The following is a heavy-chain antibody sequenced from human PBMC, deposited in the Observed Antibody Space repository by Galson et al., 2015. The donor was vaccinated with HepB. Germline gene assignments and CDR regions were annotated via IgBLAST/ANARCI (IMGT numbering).Heavy chain of an antibody. CDR1: GFTFSSYS. CDR2: ISSSSSTI. CDR3: ARDVYNWNYGNGFDY. D-gene: IGHD1-7*01. Sequence: SLRLSCAASGFTFSSYSMNWVRQAPGKGLEWVSYISSSSSTIYYADSGKGRFTISRDNAKNSLYLQMNSLRDEDTAVYYCARDVYNWNYGNGFDYWGQGTLVTVSS. V-gene: IGHV3-48*02. J-gene: IGHJ4*02.